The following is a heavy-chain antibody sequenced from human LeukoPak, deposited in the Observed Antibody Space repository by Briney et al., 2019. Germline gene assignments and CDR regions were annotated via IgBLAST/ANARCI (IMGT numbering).Heavy chain of an antibody. CDR3: AKVPDFWSGYPYNWFDP. CDR2: ISGSGGST. V-gene: IGHV3-23*01. J-gene: IGHJ5*02. Sequence: PGGSLRLSCAASGFTFSSYAMGWVRQAPGKGLEWVSAISGSGGSTYYADSVKGRFTISRDNSKNTLYLQMNSLRAEDTAVYYCAKVPDFWSGYPYNWFDPWGQGTLVTVSS. D-gene: IGHD3-3*01. CDR1: GFTFSSYA.